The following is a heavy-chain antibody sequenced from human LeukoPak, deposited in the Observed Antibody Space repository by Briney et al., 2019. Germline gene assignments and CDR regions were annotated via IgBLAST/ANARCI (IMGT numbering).Heavy chain of an antibody. CDR2: IYYSGST. D-gene: IGHD3-22*01. CDR3: ARDRYYSDSSGYLADAFDI. CDR1: CGSISRGGYY. Sequence: TLSLPRTVSCGSISRGGYYWARIRPHPRKGLEWVWYIYYSGSTYYNPSLKSRVTISVDTSKNQFSLKLSSVTAADTAVYYCARDRYYSDSSGYLADAFDIWGQGTMVTVSS. V-gene: IGHV4-31*03. J-gene: IGHJ3*02.